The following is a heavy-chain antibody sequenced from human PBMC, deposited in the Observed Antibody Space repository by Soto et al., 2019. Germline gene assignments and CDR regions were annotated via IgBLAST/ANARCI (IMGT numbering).Heavy chain of an antibody. D-gene: IGHD4-17*01. CDR2: ITGYNGNT. CDR1: GYTFTSYG. Sequence: QVQLVQSGAEVKEPGASVKVSCQASGYTFTSYGITWVRQAAGQGLEWVGWITGYNGNTNHAQRLQDRVTLTTDTSTNTAYMELRSLRSDDTAVYYCARDRGDYDYWGQGTLVTVSS. CDR3: ARDRGDYDY. V-gene: IGHV1-18*01. J-gene: IGHJ4*02.